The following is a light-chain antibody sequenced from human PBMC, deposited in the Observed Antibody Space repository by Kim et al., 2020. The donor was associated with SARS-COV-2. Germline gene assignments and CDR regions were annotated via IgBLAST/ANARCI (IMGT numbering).Light chain of an antibody. Sequence: VSPGQTARSTCSGDVLAKKYARWFQQKPGQAPVLVIYKDSERPSGIPGRFSGSSSGTTVTLTISGAQVEDEADYYCYSAADNNLVFGGGTQLTVL. J-gene: IGLJ2*01. CDR1: VLAKKY. CDR3: YSAADNNLV. CDR2: KDS. V-gene: IGLV3-27*01.